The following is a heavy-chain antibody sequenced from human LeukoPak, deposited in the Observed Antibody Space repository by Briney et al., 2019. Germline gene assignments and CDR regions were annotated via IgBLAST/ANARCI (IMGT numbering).Heavy chain of an antibody. V-gene: IGHV4-39*07. CDR3: ARGGKSSWFANIYGS. CDR1: GVSITTSGYY. D-gene: IGHD3-10*01. Sequence: SETLSLTCTISGVSITTSGYYWAWIRQSPGKGLEWIGTFFYSGNTDYNPSLKSRVSLSVDASKNQFSLNLSSVTAADTAMYFCARGGKSSWFANIYGSWGQGNLVTVSS. J-gene: IGHJ5*02. CDR2: FFYSGNT.